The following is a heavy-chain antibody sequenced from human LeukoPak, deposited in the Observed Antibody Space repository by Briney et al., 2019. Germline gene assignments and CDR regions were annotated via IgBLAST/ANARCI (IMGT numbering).Heavy chain of an antibody. D-gene: IGHD2-15*01. Sequence: GGSLRLSCAASGFTFSSHGIHWVRQAPGKGLEWVAVVSSDGGTTYYADSVKGRFTISRDNSKNTLYLQMNSLRGEDTAIYYCTKESATGSRYSFDYRGQGTLVTVSS. CDR3: TKESATGSRYSFDY. CDR1: GFTFSSHG. V-gene: IGHV3-30*18. J-gene: IGHJ4*02. CDR2: VSSDGGTT.